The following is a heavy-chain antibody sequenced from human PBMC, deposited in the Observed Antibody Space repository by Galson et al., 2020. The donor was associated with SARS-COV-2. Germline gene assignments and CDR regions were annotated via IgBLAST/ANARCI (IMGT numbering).Heavy chain of an antibody. V-gene: IGHV4-59*08. CDR3: ARYCSSSSCYYSYYFDY. J-gene: IGHJ4*02. CDR2: IYNGETT. D-gene: IGHD2-2*01. CDR1: GASVSKYF. Sequence: GASVSKYFWSWVRQPPGKGLEWIAYIYNGETTNYNPSLKNRATISVDASKSQFSLKLTSVTAADTAVYYCARYCSSSSCYYSYYFDYWGQGTLVTVSS.